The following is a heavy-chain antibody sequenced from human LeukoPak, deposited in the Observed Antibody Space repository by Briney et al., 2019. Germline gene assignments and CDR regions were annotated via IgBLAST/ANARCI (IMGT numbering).Heavy chain of an antibody. Sequence: GGSRSLSCAPSGFTLDDFAMHWVRQAPGKGLEWVCLISGNGGSTYYADSVKGRLTICRDHSKNSLYRQMTSMRTQDPALSYCAKDIISGPYFFDYLGEAALVSDCS. CDR2: ISGNGGST. V-gene: IGHV3-43*02. J-gene: IGHJ4*02. D-gene: IGHD6-19*01. CDR3: AKDIISGPYFFDY. CDR1: GFTLDDFA.